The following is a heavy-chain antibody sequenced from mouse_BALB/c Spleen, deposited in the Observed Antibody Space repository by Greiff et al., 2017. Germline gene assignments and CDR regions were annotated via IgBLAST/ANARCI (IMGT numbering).Heavy chain of an antibody. V-gene: IGHV7-3*02. CDR1: GFTFTDYY. J-gene: IGHJ3*01. Sequence: DVQLQESGGGLVQPGGSLRLSCATSGFTFTDYYMSWVRQPPGKALEWLGFIRNKANGYTTEYSASVKGRFTISRDNSQSILYLQMNTLRAEDSATYYCARFLTGSFAYWGQGTLVTVSA. CDR3: ARFLTGSFAY. D-gene: IGHD4-1*01. CDR2: IRNKANGYTT.